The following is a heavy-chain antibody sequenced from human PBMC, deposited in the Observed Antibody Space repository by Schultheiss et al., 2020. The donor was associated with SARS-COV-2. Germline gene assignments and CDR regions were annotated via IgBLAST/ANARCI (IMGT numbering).Heavy chain of an antibody. V-gene: IGHV4-34*01. CDR1: GGSFSGYY. Sequence: GSLRLSCAVYGGSFSGYYWGWIRQPPGKGLEWIGNIYQSGNTYYNPSLKSRVTISVDTSKNQFSLKLSSVTAADTAVYYCARRIVVVPAAMGLGAFDIWGQGTMVTVSS. D-gene: IGHD2-2*01. CDR3: ARRIVVVPAAMGLGAFDI. CDR2: IYQSGNT. J-gene: IGHJ3*02.